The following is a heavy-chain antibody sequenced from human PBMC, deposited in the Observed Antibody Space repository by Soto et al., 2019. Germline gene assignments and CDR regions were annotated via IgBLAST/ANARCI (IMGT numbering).Heavy chain of an antibody. D-gene: IGHD3-10*01. CDR1: GVSISSGDYY. V-gene: IGHV4-30-4*01. CDR2: TYYRGGT. J-gene: IGHJ6*02. Sequence: SETLSLTCTVSGVSISSGDYYWTWIRQPPGKGLEWIGYTYYRGGTYYNPSLKSRITISVDTSKNQFSLKLNSVTAADTAVYYCARDSPFIMIRGVPYYYGMDVWGQGTTVTVS. CDR3: ARDSPFIMIRGVPYYYGMDV.